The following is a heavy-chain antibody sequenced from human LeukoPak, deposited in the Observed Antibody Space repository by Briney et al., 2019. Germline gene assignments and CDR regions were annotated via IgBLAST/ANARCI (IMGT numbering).Heavy chain of an antibody. D-gene: IGHD2-2*01. CDR1: GYTFTSYG. CDR3: ARGAVIPAARGGAFDI. CDR2: ISAYNGNA. Sequence: ASVKVSCKASGYTFTSYGINWVRQAPGQGLEWMGWISAYNGNANYAQKLQGRVTMTTGTSTYTAYVELRSLRSDDTAVYYCARGAVIPAARGGAFDIWGQGTMVTVSS. V-gene: IGHV1-18*01. J-gene: IGHJ3*02.